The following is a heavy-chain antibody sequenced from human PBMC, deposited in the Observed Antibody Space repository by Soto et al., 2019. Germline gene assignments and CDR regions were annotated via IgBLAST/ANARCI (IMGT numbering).Heavy chain of an antibody. CDR3: TSPGYSYGYYRDY. CDR2: IRSKANSYAT. CDR1: GFTFSGSA. Sequence: AGGSLRLSCAASGFTFSGSAMHWVRQASGKGLEWVGRIRSKANSYATAYAASVKGRFTISRDDSKNTAYLQMNSLKTEDTAVYYCTSPGYSYGYYRDYWGQGTLLTISS. D-gene: IGHD5-18*01. J-gene: IGHJ4*02. V-gene: IGHV3-73*01.